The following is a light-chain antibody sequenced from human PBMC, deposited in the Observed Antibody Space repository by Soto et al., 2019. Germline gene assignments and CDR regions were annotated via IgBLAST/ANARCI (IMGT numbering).Light chain of an antibody. Sequence: EIVLTQSPGTLSLSPEERATLSCRASQSVSSTYLAWYQQKPGHAPRLLIYGASSRATGIPDRFSGSGSGTDFTLTISRVEPEDFAVYYCQQYVSLPITFGQGTRLEIK. CDR1: QSVSSTY. CDR3: QQYVSLPIT. V-gene: IGKV3-20*01. J-gene: IGKJ5*01. CDR2: GAS.